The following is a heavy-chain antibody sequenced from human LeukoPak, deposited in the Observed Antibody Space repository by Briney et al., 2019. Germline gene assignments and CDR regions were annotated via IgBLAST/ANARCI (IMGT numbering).Heavy chain of an antibody. Sequence: ASVKVSCKASGGTFSSYAICWVRQAPGQGLEWMGRIIPIFGIANYAQKFQGRVTITADKSTSTAYMELSSLRSEDTAVYYCAHSILSGDDYWGQGTLVTVSS. CDR3: AHSILSGDDY. CDR2: IIPIFGIA. J-gene: IGHJ4*02. V-gene: IGHV1-69*04. CDR1: GGTFSSYA. D-gene: IGHD2-21*01.